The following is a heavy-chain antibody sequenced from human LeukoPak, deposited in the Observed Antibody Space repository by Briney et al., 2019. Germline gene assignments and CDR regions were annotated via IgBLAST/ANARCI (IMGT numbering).Heavy chain of an antibody. Sequence: PGGSLRLSCAASGFTFSTSWMNWVHQGPGRGPVWVSRVSPDGSATAYADSVKGRFTVSRDNAKNALYLQMNSLRADDTAVYYCRYGSSSGDYWGQGSLVTDSS. D-gene: IGHD6-6*01. CDR3: RYGSSSGDY. CDR1: GFTFSTSW. V-gene: IGHV3-74*01. CDR2: VSPDGSAT. J-gene: IGHJ4*02.